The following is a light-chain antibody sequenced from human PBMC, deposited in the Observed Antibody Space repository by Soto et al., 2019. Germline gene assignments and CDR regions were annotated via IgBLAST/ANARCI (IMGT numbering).Light chain of an antibody. CDR1: QSVSSH. J-gene: IGKJ5*01. CDR2: AAS. Sequence: EIVLTQSPGTLSLSPGERAXXXXRASQSVSSHLAWYQQKPGPAPRLLTSAASNTATGIPARFSGSGSGTDFTLTIRSLEDEDFAVYYCQQRSNWPTFGQGTRLEI. CDR3: QQRSNWPT. V-gene: IGKV3-11*01.